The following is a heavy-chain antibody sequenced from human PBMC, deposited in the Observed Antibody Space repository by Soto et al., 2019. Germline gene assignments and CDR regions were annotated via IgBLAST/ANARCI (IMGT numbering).Heavy chain of an antibody. CDR2: INHSGST. Sequence: ETLSLTCAVYGGSFSGYYWSWIRQPPGKGLEWIGEINHSGSTNYNPSLKSRVTISVGTSKNQFSLKLSSVTAADTAVYYCARVPLLWTTVTSYYYYYYGMDVWGQGTTVTVSS. D-gene: IGHD4-4*01. CDR1: GGSFSGYY. V-gene: IGHV4-34*01. CDR3: ARVPLLWTTVTSYYYYYYGMDV. J-gene: IGHJ6*02.